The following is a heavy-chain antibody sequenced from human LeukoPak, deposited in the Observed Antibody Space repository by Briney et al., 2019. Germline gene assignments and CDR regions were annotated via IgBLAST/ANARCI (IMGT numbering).Heavy chain of an antibody. D-gene: IGHD3-10*01. CDR2: IDPSGGTT. J-gene: IGHJ5*02. CDR3: ARDLGLRGVTNWFDP. V-gene: IGHV1-46*01. CDR1: AYTFSSYL. Sequence: GASVKVSCKASAYTFSSYLLHWVRQAPGQGLEWMGMIDPSGGTTAYAQKFQGRVTMTRDTSTSTVYMELSSLRSEDTAVYYCARDLGLRGVTNWFDPWGQGTLVTVSS.